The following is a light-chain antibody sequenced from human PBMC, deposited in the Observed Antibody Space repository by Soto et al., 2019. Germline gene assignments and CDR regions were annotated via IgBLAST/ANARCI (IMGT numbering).Light chain of an antibody. J-gene: IGKJ2*03. CDR2: DAS. Sequence: DIQMTQSPSTLSASVGDRVTITCRASQSISSWLAWYQQRPGKAPKLLIYDASSLESGVPSRFSGSVSVTEFTLTISSLQPDAFATYYCQQYNSDLMHSFGQGTKLEIK. CDR3: QQYNSDLMHS. CDR1: QSISSW. V-gene: IGKV1-5*01.